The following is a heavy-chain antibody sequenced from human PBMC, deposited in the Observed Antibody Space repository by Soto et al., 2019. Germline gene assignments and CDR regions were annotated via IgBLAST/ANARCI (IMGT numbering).Heavy chain of an antibody. V-gene: IGHV3-21*01. J-gene: IGHJ4*02. CDR2: ISSSSSYI. CDR3: ARDGRGVEMATTLDY. CDR1: GFTFSSYS. Sequence: EVQLVESGGGLVKPGGSLRLSCAASGFTFSSYSMNWVSQAPGKGLEWVSSISSSSSYIYYADSVKGRFTISRDNAKNSLYLQMNSLRAEDTAVYYCARDGRGVEMATTLDYWGQGTLVTVSS. D-gene: IGHD5-12*01.